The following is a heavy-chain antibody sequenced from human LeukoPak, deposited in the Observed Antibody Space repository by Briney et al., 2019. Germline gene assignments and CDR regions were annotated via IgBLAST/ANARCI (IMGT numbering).Heavy chain of an antibody. CDR3: ARQASSGWLLADY. V-gene: IGHV5-51*01. Sequence: GESLKISCKGSGYIFTSYWIGWVRQLPGKGLEWMGIIYPGDSDTRYSPSFQGQVTISADESISTAYLQWSSLKASDTAMYYCARQASSGWLLADYWGQGTLVTVSS. J-gene: IGHJ4*02. CDR2: IYPGDSDT. CDR1: GYIFTSYW. D-gene: IGHD6-19*01.